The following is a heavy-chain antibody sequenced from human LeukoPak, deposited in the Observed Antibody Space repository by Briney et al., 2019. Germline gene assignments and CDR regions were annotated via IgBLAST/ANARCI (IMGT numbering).Heavy chain of an antibody. J-gene: IGHJ6*02. CDR3: AGDYTGYYYYYGMDV. Sequence: GRSLRLSCAASGFTFRSYAIHWVRQAPGKGLEWVAVISYDGSNKYYADSVKGRFTISRDNSKNTLYLQMNSLRAEDTAVYYCAGDYTGYYYYYGMDVWGQGTTVTVSS. V-gene: IGHV3-30-3*01. CDR1: GFTFRSYA. D-gene: IGHD4-11*01. CDR2: ISYDGSNK.